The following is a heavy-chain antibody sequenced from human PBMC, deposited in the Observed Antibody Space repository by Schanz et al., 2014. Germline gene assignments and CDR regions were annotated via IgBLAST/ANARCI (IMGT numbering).Heavy chain of an antibody. D-gene: IGHD1-1*01. J-gene: IGHJ4*02. CDR3: AKIERNED. V-gene: IGHV3-23*04. CDR1: GLIFSNYV. CDR2: IGTSGGT. Sequence: EVQLVESGGGLIQPGGSLRLSCAASGLIFSNYVMSWVRQAPGKGLEWVSTIGTSGGTNYAESVKGRFTISRDNSKNTLYLQMNSLRAEDTAVYFCAKIERNEDWGQGTLVTVSS.